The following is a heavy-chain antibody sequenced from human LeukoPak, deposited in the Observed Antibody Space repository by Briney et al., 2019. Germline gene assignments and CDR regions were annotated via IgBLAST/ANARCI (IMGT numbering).Heavy chain of an antibody. J-gene: IGHJ4*02. CDR1: GGTFSSYA. CDR2: IIPILGIA. D-gene: IGHD3-10*01. Sequence: ASVKVSCKASGGTFSSYAISWVRQAPGQGLEWMGRIIPILGIANYAQKFQGRVTITADKSTSTAYMELSRLRSDDTAVYYCARGGDYYGSGSYLFSYWGQGTLVTVSS. CDR3: ARGGDYYGSGSYLFSY. V-gene: IGHV1-69*04.